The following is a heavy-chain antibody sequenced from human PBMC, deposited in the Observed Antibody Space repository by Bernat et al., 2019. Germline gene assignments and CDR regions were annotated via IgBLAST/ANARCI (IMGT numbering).Heavy chain of an antibody. J-gene: IGHJ4*02. V-gene: IGHV1-3*01. D-gene: IGHD3-22*01. Sequence: QVQLVQSGAEVKKPGASVKVSCKASGYTFTSYAMHWVRQAPGQRLEWMGWINAGNGNTKYSQKFQGRVTITRDTSASTAYMELSSLRSEDTAVYYCARDFHWYDSSGPDYWGQGTLVTVSS. CDR3: ARDFHWYDSSGPDY. CDR1: GYTFTSYA. CDR2: INAGNGNT.